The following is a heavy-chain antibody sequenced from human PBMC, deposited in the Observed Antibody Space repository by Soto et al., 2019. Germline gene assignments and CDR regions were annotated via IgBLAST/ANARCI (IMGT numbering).Heavy chain of an antibody. D-gene: IGHD2-21*02. CDR2: ISYDGSNK. Sequence: GGSLRLSCAASGFTFSSYAMHWVRQAPGKGLEWVAVISYDGSNKYYADSVKGRFTISRDNSKNTLYLQMNSLRAEDTAVYYCARDYCGGDPVACPSYHYYYGMDVSGQATTVSVSS. CDR1: GFTFSSYA. CDR3: ARDYCGGDPVACPSYHYYYGMDV. J-gene: IGHJ6*02. V-gene: IGHV3-30-3*01.